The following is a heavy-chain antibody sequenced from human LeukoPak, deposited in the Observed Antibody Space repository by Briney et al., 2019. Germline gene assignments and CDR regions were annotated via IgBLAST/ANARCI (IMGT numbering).Heavy chain of an antibody. CDR3: VKDSSVPYGITE. V-gene: IGHV3-23*01. J-gene: IGHJ4*02. D-gene: IGHD1/OR15-1a*01. CDR1: GFTFSKYA. CDR2: ISPSDGNT. Sequence: PGGSLRLSCAASGFTFSKYAMSWVRQAPGKGLEWASAISPSDGNTFYADSVRGRFTISRDNSKNTLSLQMNSLRAEDTALYYCVKDSSVPYGITEWGQGTLVTVSS.